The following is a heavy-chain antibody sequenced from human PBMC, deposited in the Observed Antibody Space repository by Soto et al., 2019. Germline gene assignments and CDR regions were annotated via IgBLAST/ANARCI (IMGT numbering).Heavy chain of an antibody. Sequence: EVQLVESGGGLVKPGGSLRLSCAASGFIFSSYSMNWVRQAPGKGLEWVSSISSSSSYIYYADSVKGRFTISRDNAKNSLYLQMNSLRAEDTAVYYCARGRGAAGTDSVQYYGMDVWGQGTTVTVSS. J-gene: IGHJ6*02. CDR1: GFIFSSYS. CDR2: ISSSSSYI. CDR3: ARGRGAAGTDSVQYYGMDV. V-gene: IGHV3-21*01. D-gene: IGHD6-13*01.